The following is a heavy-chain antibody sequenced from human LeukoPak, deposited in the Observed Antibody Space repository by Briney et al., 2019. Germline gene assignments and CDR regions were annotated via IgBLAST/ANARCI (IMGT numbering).Heavy chain of an antibody. CDR2: IYYSGST. J-gene: IGHJ4*02. V-gene: IGHV4-39*01. Sequence: PSETLSLTCTVSGGPISSSSYYWGWIRQPPGKGLEWIGSIYYSGSTYYNPSLKSRVTISVDTSKNQFSLKLSSVTAADTAVYYCARLPEYSSSLIDYWGQGTLVTVSS. D-gene: IGHD6-6*01. CDR3: ARLPEYSSSLIDY. CDR1: GGPISSSSYY.